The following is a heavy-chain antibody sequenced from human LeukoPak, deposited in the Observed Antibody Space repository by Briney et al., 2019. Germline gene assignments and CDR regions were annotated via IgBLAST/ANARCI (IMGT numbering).Heavy chain of an antibody. CDR3: AKNLYCGGGSCYPSALGMDV. CDR2: ISYDGSKQ. Sequence: PGRSLRLSCAASGFTFSSYVMYWVRQAPGKGLELVAVISYDGSKQYYADSVKGRFTISRDNSKNTLFLQMNSLRAEDTAVYYCAKNLYCGGGSCYPSALGMDVWGQGTTVTVSS. D-gene: IGHD2-15*01. CDR1: GFTFSSYV. J-gene: IGHJ6*02. V-gene: IGHV3-30-3*01.